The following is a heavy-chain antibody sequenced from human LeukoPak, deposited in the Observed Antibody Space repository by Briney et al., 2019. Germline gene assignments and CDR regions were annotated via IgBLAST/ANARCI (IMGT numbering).Heavy chain of an antibody. V-gene: IGHV4-31*03. J-gene: IGHJ5*02. CDR2: VFSSGRT. CDR1: GDSFSSGGY. D-gene: IGHD3-22*01. Sequence: SETLSLTCTVSGDSFSSGGYSWIRQLPGMGLEWIGYVFSSGRTYYNASLKSRVTISLDTSKNQFSLRLSSVTAADAAVYYCVRARTQYSDGSGLNWFDPWGQGTLVTVSS. CDR3: VRARTQYSDGSGLNWFDP.